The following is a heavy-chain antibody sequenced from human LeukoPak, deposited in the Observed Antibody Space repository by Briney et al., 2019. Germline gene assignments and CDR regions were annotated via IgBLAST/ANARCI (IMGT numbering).Heavy chain of an antibody. J-gene: IGHJ4*02. CDR2: IGQDGRET. D-gene: IGHD3-16*02. CDR1: GFTFSNYW. V-gene: IGHV3-7*01. Sequence: GGSLRLSRVVSGFTFSNYWMDWVRQAPGKGLEWVAFIGQDGRETNYAGSVKGRFTISRDNAKNSLYLQMNNLRVEDTAVYYCATRGDLSWFGALRHWSQGTVVTVSS. CDR3: ATRGDLSWFGALRH.